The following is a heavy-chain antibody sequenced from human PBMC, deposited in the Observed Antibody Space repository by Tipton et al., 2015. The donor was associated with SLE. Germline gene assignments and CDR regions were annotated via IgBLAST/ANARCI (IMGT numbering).Heavy chain of an antibody. J-gene: IGHJ6*02. Sequence: SLRLSCAASGFTLNNYAMSWVRQAPGKGLEWVSVFYAGGSTSYADSVTGRFTISRDNSKNTLYLQMNSLRTEDTAVYYCAKARGVVTRGMDVWGQGTTVTVSS. V-gene: IGHV3-23*03. CDR2: FYAGGST. CDR3: AKARGVVTRGMDV. D-gene: IGHD3-3*01. CDR1: GFTLNNYA.